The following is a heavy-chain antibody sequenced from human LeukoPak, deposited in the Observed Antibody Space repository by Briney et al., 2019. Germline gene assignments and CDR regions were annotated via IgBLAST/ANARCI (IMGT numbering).Heavy chain of an antibody. CDR3: SKADRQDKYASRGYYCCFDD. V-gene: IGHV3-33*06. D-gene: IGHD3-22*01. CDR1: GFTFSSYG. Sequence: GGSLRLSCAASGFTFSSYGMHWVRQAPGKGLEWVAVIWYDGSNKYYADSVKGRFTVSRDNSKNTLSLQMNSLRAEDTAVYYCSKADRQDKYASRGYYCCFDDGGQGTQVTVPS. CDR2: IWYDGSNK. J-gene: IGHJ4*02.